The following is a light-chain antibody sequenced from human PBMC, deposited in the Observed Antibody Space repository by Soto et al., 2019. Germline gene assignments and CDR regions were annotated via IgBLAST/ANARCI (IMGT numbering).Light chain of an antibody. J-gene: IGKJ1*01. CDR1: QSVSRD. CDR2: GAS. Sequence: EIVMTQSPATLSVSPGERATLSCRASQSVSRDLAWYHKKPGQAPRLLIYGASTRATGIPARFSGSGSGTEFTLTINSLQSEDFAVYYCQQYNNWPRTFGQGTKVEIK. CDR3: QQYNNWPRT. V-gene: IGKV3-15*01.